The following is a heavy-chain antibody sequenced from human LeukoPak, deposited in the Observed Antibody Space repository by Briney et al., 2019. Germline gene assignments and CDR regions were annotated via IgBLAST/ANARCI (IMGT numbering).Heavy chain of an antibody. Sequence: GGSLRLSCAASGFTFSSYMMSWVCQAPGRGLEWVANIKQVGSEQYYVDSVKGPFTISRDNAKNSLYLQMNSVRAKYSSVYYCARDLYSYPFFDYWGQGTLVTVPS. D-gene: IGHD5-18*01. V-gene: IGHV3-7*04. CDR1: GFTFSSYM. J-gene: IGHJ4*02. CDR2: IKQVGSEQ. CDR3: ARDLYSYPFFDY.